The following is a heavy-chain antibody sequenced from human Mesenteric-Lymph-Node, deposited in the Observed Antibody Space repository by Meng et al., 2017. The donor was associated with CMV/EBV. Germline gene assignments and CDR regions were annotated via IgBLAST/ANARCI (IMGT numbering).Heavy chain of an antibody. CDR1: GFSVSNNY. J-gene: IGHJ4*02. V-gene: IGHV3-53*05. CDR2: IYSAGST. Sequence: GESLKISCAVSGFSVSNNYMSWVRQAPGKGLEWVSVIYSAGSTYYADSVKGRFTISRDNSKNTLYLQMYSLRAEDTAAYYCARGGWVNHFDYWGQGTLVTVSS. CDR3: ARGGWVNHFDY. D-gene: IGHD6-19*01.